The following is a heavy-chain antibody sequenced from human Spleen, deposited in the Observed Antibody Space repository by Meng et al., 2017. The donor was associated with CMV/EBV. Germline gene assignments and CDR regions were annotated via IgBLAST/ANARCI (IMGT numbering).Heavy chain of an antibody. V-gene: IGHV4-39*07. J-gene: IGHJ5*02. D-gene: IGHD2-2*01. CDR2: IYYSAST. Sequence: SETLSLTCSVSGGSISSSSHYWGWIRQPPGKGLEWIGSIYYSASTYYNPSLKSRVTISVDTSKTQFSLELSSVTAADTAVYYCARDEGVVEVPVANGGFDPWGQGTLVTVSS. CDR3: ARDEGVVEVPVANGGFDP. CDR1: GGSISSSSHY.